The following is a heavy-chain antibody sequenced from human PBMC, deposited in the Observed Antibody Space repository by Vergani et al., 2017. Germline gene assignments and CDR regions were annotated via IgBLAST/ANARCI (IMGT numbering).Heavy chain of an antibody. D-gene: IGHD3-22*01. CDR2: INPSGGST. CDR1: GYTFTSYY. V-gene: IGHV1-46*01. CDR3: ARHLNYYDSSGYYYSGYYFDY. J-gene: IGHJ4*02. Sequence: QVQLVQSGAEVKKPGASVKVSCKASGYTFTSYYMHWVRQAPGQGLEWMGIINPSGGSTSYAQKFQGRVTMTRDTSTSAVYMELSSLRSEDTAVYYCARHLNYYDSSGYYYSGYYFDYWGQGTLVTVSS.